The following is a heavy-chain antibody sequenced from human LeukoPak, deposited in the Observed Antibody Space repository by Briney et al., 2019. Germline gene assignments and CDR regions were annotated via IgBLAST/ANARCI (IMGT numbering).Heavy chain of an antibody. CDR3: AKDSYSSSWTYYYYYYYMDV. D-gene: IGHD6-13*01. J-gene: IGHJ6*03. Sequence: GGSLRLSCAASGFTFSSYGMHWVRQAPGKGLEWVAFIRYDGSNKYYADSVKGRFTISRDNSKNTLYLQMNSLRAEDTAVYYCAKDSYSSSWTYYYYYYYMDVWGKGTTVTVSS. V-gene: IGHV3-30*02. CDR1: GFTFSSYG. CDR2: IRYDGSNK.